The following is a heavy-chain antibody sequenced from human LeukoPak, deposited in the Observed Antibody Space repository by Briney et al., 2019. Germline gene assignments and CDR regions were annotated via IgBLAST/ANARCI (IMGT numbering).Heavy chain of an antibody. V-gene: IGHV1-2*02. D-gene: IGHD1-26*01. J-gene: IGHJ4*02. CDR1: GYTFTGYY. CDR3: ARVRVGATTRGDY. Sequence: ASVKVSCKASGYTFTGYYMHWVRQAPGQGLEWMGWINPSSGRTNYAQNFQDRVAMTRDTSISTAYTELSSLRSDDTAVYYCARVRVGATTRGDYWGQGTLVTVSS. CDR2: INPSSGRT.